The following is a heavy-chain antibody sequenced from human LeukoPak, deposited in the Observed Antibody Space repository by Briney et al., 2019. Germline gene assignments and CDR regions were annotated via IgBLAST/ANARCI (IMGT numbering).Heavy chain of an antibody. Sequence: SETLSLTCTVSGGSISSSSYYWGWIRQPPGKGLEWIGSIYYSGSTNYNPSLKSRVTISVDTSKNQFSLKLSSVTAADTAVYYCAREVKYYDSSGYYSPGGYYYMDVWGKGTTVTVSS. CDR2: IYYSGST. CDR3: AREVKYYDSSGYYSPGGYYYMDV. D-gene: IGHD3-22*01. J-gene: IGHJ6*03. CDR1: GGSISSSSYY. V-gene: IGHV4-39*07.